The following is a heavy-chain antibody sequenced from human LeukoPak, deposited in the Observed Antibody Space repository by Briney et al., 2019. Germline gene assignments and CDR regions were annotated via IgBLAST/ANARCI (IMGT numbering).Heavy chain of an antibody. CDR1: GFTFSSYW. D-gene: IGHD3-9*01. CDR2: IKQDGSEK. Sequence: GGSLRLSCEASGFTFSSYWMSWVRQAPGKGLEWVANIKQDGSEKKYLDSVKGRFTISRDNAKNSMYLQMNSLRAEDTAVYYCARDEIYYDILTGYRHFDYWGQGTLVTVSS. CDR3: ARDEIYYDILTGYRHFDY. V-gene: IGHV3-7*01. J-gene: IGHJ4*02.